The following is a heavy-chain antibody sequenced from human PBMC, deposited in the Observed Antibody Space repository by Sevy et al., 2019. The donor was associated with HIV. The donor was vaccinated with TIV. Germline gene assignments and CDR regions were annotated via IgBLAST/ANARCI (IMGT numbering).Heavy chain of an antibody. J-gene: IGHJ4*02. V-gene: IGHV3-30-3*01. Sequence: GGSLRLSCAASEFTFSTYTMHWVRQAPGKGLEWVSGIENDGIKKYYADSVKGRFTTSRDNSKNTLYLQMNSLKAEDTGVYYCARQSAGLDYWGQGTLVTVSS. CDR3: ARQSAGLDY. D-gene: IGHD3-3*01. CDR2: IENDGIKK. CDR1: EFTFSTYT.